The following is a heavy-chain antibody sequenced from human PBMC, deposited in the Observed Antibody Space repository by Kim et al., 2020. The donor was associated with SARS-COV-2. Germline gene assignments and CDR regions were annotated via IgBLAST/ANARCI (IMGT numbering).Heavy chain of an antibody. Sequence: GGSLRLSCAASGFTFSDYYMSWIRQAPGKGLEWVSYISSSSSYTNYADSVKGRFTISRDNAKNSLYLQMNSLRAEDTAVYYCARERIVVVTYLHYYYYGMDVWGQGTTVTVSS. D-gene: IGHD2-21*02. V-gene: IGHV3-11*05. CDR3: ARERIVVVTYLHYYYYGMDV. CDR1: GFTFSDYY. J-gene: IGHJ6*02. CDR2: ISSSSSYT.